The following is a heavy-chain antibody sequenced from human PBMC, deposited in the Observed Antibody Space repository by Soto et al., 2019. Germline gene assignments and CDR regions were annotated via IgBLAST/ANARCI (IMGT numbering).Heavy chain of an antibody. Sequence: KVSCKASGYTFTSYGISWVRQAPGQGLEWMGWISAYNGNTNYAQKLQGRVTMTTDTSTSTAYMELRSLRSDDTAVYYCARAKNLWFGDRRGMNNWFDPWGQGTLVTVSS. CDR1: GYTFTSYG. J-gene: IGHJ5*02. D-gene: IGHD3-10*01. V-gene: IGHV1-18*01. CDR3: ARAKNLWFGDRRGMNNWFDP. CDR2: ISAYNGNT.